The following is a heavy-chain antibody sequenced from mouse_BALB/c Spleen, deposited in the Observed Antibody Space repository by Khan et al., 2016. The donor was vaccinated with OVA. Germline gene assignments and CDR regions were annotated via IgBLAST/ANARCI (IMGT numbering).Heavy chain of an antibody. J-gene: IGHJ2*01. CDR1: GYSLTRYG. D-gene: IGHD3-3*01. CDR3: ARSKYLARY. CDR2: IWAGGST. Sequence: VQLQQSGPGLVAPSQSLSITCTVYGYSLTRYGVHWVRQPPGKGLEWLGLIWAGGSTNDNWALMSRLSISIDNSKSLVFLRMNSLQTDDTALYYCARSKYLARYWGQGTTLTVSS. V-gene: IGHV2-9*02.